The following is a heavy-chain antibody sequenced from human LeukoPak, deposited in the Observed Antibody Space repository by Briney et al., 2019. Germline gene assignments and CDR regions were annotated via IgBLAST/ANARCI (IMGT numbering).Heavy chain of an antibody. J-gene: IGHJ4*02. V-gene: IGHV4-59*04. Sequence: SETLSLTCTVSGGSISNYFWSWIRQPPGKGLEWIGSIFNTGNTFYSPSLKSRVTISVDTSKNQFSLRVNSVTAADTAMYFCARVAQVGPIYFDSWGQGTLVSVSS. CDR1: GGSISNYF. CDR2: IFNTGNT. CDR3: ARVAQVGPIYFDS. D-gene: IGHD1-26*01.